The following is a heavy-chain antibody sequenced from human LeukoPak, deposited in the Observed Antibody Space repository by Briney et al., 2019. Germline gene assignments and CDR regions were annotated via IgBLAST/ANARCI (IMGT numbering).Heavy chain of an antibody. D-gene: IGHD2-21*01. Sequence: SETLSLTCAVYGGSFSGYYWSWIRQPPGKGLEWIGEINHSGSTNYNPSLKSRVTISVDTSKNQFSLKLSSVTAADTAVYYCARDSHVSAFDIWGQGTMVTVSS. CDR1: GGSFSGYY. CDR2: INHSGST. J-gene: IGHJ3*02. CDR3: ARDSHVSAFDI. V-gene: IGHV4-34*01.